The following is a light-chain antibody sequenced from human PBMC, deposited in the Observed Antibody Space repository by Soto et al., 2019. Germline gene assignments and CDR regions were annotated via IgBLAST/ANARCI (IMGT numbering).Light chain of an antibody. J-gene: IGLJ3*02. CDR3: QSYDSSLSCWV. Sequence: QSVLTQPPSVSGAPGQRVTISCTGSSFNIGGGYYVHWYQQLPGTAPKLLIYGNSNRPSGVPDRFSGSKSGTSASLAITGLQAEDEADYYCQSYDSSLSCWVFGGGTKLTVL. CDR1: SFNIGGGYY. V-gene: IGLV1-40*01. CDR2: GNS.